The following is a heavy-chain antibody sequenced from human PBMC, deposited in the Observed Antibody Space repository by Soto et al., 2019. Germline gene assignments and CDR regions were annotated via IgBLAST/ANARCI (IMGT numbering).Heavy chain of an antibody. CDR1: GGSISSYY. CDR2: IYYSGST. CDR3: ARLVSYRAGSNNNYYYYCMDV. D-gene: IGHD3-10*01. V-gene: IGHV4-59*08. J-gene: IGHJ6*02. Sequence: SETLSLTCTVSGGSISSYYWSWIRQPPGKGLEWIGYIYYSGSTNYNPSLKSRVTISVDTSKNQFSLKLSSVTAADTAVYYCARLVSYRAGSNNNYYYYCMDVWGQGTTVTVSS.